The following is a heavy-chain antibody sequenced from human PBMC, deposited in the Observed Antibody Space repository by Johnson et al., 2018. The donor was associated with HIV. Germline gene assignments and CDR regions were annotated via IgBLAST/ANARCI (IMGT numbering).Heavy chain of an antibody. CDR2: IGTAGDT. CDR1: FTFSSYD. D-gene: IGHD6-13*01. CDR3: AGIAAAGGDAFDI. V-gene: IGHV3-13*01. J-gene: IGHJ3*02. Sequence: FTFSSYDMHWVRHATGKGLEWVSAIGTAGDTYYPGSVTGRFTISRENAKNSLYLHMNSLRAGDTAVSYCAGIAAAGGDAFDIWGQGTMVTVSS.